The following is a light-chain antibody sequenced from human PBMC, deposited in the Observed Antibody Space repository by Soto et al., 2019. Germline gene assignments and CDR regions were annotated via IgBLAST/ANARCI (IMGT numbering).Light chain of an antibody. CDR2: SAS. CDR1: QSISSY. V-gene: IGKV1-39*01. Sequence: DLQMTQSPSSLSASVGDRVTITCRVSQSISSYLHWYQQKPGKAPQLLIYSASNLQSGVPSKFSGSGSGTDFTLTISSLQPEDFATYYCQQTYSTPWTFGQGTKVEI. CDR3: QQTYSTPWT. J-gene: IGKJ1*01.